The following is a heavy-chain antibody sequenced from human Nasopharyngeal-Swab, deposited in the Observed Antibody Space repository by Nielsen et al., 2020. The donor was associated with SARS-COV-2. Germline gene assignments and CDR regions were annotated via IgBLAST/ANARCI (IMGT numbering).Heavy chain of an antibody. Sequence: GESLKISCAASGFTFSSYAMSWVRQAPGKGPEWVSAISGSGGSTYYADSVKGRFTISRDNSKNTLYLQMNSLRAEDTAVYYCARVRGSYYFDYWGQGTLVTVSS. D-gene: IGHD1-26*01. V-gene: IGHV3-23*01. J-gene: IGHJ4*02. CDR3: ARVRGSYYFDY. CDR1: GFTFSSYA. CDR2: ISGSGGST.